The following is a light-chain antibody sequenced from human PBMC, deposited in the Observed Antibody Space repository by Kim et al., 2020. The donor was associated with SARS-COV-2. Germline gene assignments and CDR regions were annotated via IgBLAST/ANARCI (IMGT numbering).Light chain of an antibody. J-gene: IGKJ5*01. V-gene: IGKV3-20*01. CDR3: QQYTYSPPSIS. CDR1: QSVNSNY. Sequence: GEKATLSCMARQSVNSNYLAWYQQKPGQAPRLLIYGTSSGATGIPDRFSGSGSGTDFTLTISRLEPEDFAVYYCQQYTYSPPSISFGQGTRLEIK. CDR2: GTS.